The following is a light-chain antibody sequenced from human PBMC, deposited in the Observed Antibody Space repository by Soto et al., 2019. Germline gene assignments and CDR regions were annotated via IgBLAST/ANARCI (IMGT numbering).Light chain of an antibody. J-gene: IGKJ4*01. CDR1: ENVDIY. V-gene: IGKV3-11*01. CDR3: LQRRNWPPLT. CDR2: DSY. Sequence: EVILTQSPATLSLSPGERATLSCRASENVDIYLAWYQQKPGQAPRLLIYDSYNRATGIPPRFSGSGSGTDFTLIITSLEPEDFAVYYCLQRRNWPPLTFGGGTKVEIK.